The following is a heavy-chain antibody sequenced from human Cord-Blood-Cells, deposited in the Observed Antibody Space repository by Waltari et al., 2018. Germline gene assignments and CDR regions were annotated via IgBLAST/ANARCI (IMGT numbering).Heavy chain of an antibody. CDR3: AKDTGMDDAFDI. CDR1: GFTSSSYG. CDR2: ISYDGSNK. J-gene: IGHJ3*02. Sequence: QVQLVESGGGVVQPGRSLRLSCAASGFTSSSYGMHWVRQAPGKGLAWVAVISYDGSNKYYADSVKGRFTISRDNSKNTLYLQMNSLRAEDTAVYYCAKDTGMDDAFDIWGQGTMVTVSS. D-gene: IGHD2-8*01. V-gene: IGHV3-30*18.